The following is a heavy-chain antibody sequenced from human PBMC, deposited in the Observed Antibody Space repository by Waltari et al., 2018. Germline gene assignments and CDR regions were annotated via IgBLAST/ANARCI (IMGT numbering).Heavy chain of an antibody. Sequence: QVQLQESGPGLVKPSQTLSLTCTVSGGSISSGGYYWSWIRQHPGKGLEWIWYIYYSGSTYYNTSLKSRVTISVDTSKNQFSLKLSSVTAADTAVYYCARDFARGSGSYQGYFDYWGQGTLVTVSS. D-gene: IGHD1-26*01. V-gene: IGHV4-31*03. CDR2: IYYSGST. CDR1: GGSISSGGYY. CDR3: ARDFARGSGSYQGYFDY. J-gene: IGHJ4*02.